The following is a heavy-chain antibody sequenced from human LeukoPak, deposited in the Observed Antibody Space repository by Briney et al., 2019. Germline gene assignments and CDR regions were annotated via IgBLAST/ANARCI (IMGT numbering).Heavy chain of an antibody. J-gene: IGHJ4*02. D-gene: IGHD1-26*01. CDR3: AREGGSYHGGVDY. CDR1: GSIFTSYW. V-gene: IGHV5-51*01. Sequence: GESLKISCKGSGSIFTSYWIGWVRQLPGKGLEWMGIIYPGDSDTRYSPSFQGQVTISADKSISTAYLQWSSLKASDTAMYYCAREGGSYHGGVDYWGQGTLVTVSS. CDR2: IYPGDSDT.